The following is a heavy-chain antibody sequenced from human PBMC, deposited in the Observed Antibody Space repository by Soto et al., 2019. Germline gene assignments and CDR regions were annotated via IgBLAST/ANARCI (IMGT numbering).Heavy chain of an antibody. CDR3: ARYYGSMDV. CDR2: IWYDGSNK. CDR1: GFTFSNYG. D-gene: IGHD4-17*01. J-gene: IGHJ6*02. V-gene: IGHV3-33*01. Sequence: QVQLVESGGGVVQPGRSLRLSCAASGFTFSNYGMHWVRQAPGKGLEWVAVIWYDGSNKYYADSVKGRFTISRDNSKNTLYLQMKSLRAEDTAVYYCARYYGSMDVWGQGTAVTVSS.